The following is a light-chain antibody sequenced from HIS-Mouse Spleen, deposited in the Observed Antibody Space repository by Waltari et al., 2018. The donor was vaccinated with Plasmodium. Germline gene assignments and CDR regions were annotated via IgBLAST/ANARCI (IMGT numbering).Light chain of an antibody. CDR1: ALPKQY. J-gene: IGLJ3*02. Sequence: SYELTQPPSVSVSPGQTARITCSGDALPKQYAYWYQQKPGQAPVLGIYKDSERPAGIPERLSGASSGTTGTLTISGGQAEDEADYFCQSADSSGTYRVFGGGTKLTVL. CDR2: KDS. V-gene: IGLV3-25*03. CDR3: QSADSSGTYRV.